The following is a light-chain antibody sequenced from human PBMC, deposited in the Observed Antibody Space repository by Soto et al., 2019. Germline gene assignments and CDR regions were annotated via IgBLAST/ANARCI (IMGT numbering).Light chain of an antibody. J-gene: IGLJ3*02. Sequence: QSVLTQPPSASASLGASVKLTCTLSSGHSSYSIAWHQQQPERGPRFLMKLNSDGSHTKGDEIPDRFSGSSSGAERYLTISSLQSEDEAVYYCQTWATGIRVFGGGTKVTVL. V-gene: IGLV4-69*01. CDR1: SGHSSYS. CDR2: LNSDGSH. CDR3: QTWATGIRV.